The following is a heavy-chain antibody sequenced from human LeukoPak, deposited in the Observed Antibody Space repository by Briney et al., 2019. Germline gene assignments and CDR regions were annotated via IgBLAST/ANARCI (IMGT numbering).Heavy chain of an antibody. Sequence: SQTLSLTCTVSGVSISSGVYYWSWIRQPPGKGLEWIGYIYHSGSTYYNPSLKSRVTISVDRSKNQFSLKLSSVTAADTAVYYCARAARVDSSSLGYFQHWGQGTLVTVSS. CDR1: GVSISSGVYY. J-gene: IGHJ1*01. CDR3: ARAARVDSSSLGYFQH. CDR2: IYHSGST. V-gene: IGHV4-30-2*01. D-gene: IGHD6-13*01.